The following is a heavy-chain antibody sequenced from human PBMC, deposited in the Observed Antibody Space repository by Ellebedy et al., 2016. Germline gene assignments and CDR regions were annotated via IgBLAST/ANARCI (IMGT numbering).Heavy chain of an antibody. D-gene: IGHD4-17*01. Sequence: SETLSLTXAVYGGSFSGYYWTWIRQSPGKGLEWIGEINHSGNTNYNPSLTSRVTISVDTSENQFSLKLTSVTAADTAVYYCAGGPSTVTSVYGMDVWGQGTTVTVSS. V-gene: IGHV4-34*01. J-gene: IGHJ6*02. CDR1: GGSFSGYY. CDR2: INHSGNT. CDR3: AGGPSTVTSVYGMDV.